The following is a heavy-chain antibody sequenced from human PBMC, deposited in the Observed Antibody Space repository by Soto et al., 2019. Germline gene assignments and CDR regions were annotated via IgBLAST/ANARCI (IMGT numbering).Heavy chain of an antibody. CDR1: GFSFSDCG. CDR2: ISYDGSNK. Sequence: PGGSLRLSCAASGFSFSDCGMHWVRQAPGKGLEWVAVISYDGSNKYYADSVKGRFTISRDNSKNTLYLQMNTLRAEDTALYYCVKDNADTYEIGSTQRRQYYGNVVSGQGTMVTVFS. V-gene: IGHV3-30*18. J-gene: IGHJ6*02. CDR3: VKDNADTYEIGSTQRRQYYGNVV. D-gene: IGHD3-10*01.